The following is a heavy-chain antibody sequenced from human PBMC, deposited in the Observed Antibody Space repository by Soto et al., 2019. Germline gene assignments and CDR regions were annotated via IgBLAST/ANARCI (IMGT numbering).Heavy chain of an antibody. D-gene: IGHD4-17*01. V-gene: IGHV3-43*01. CDR2: ISWDGGST. J-gene: IGHJ4*02. CDR3: AKDRGPSTVTTSYFDY. CDR1: GFTFDDYT. Sequence: GESLKISCAASGFTFDDYTMHWVRQAPGKGLEWVSLISWDGGSTYYADSVKGRFTISRDNSKNSLYLQMNSLRTEDTALYYCAKDRGPSTVTTSYFDYWGQGTLVTVSS.